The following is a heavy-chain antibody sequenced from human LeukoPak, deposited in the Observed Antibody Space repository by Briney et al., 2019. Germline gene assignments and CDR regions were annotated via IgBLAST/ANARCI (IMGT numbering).Heavy chain of an antibody. CDR3: ARGHEQLDF. J-gene: IGHJ4*02. Sequence: GGSLRLSCAASGFIFSDYYMSWIRQAPGKGLEWVSYISGSSTYPNYADSVKGRFTISRDNAKNSLYLQMNSLRAKDTAVYYCARGHEQLDFRGQGTLVTVSS. V-gene: IGHV3-11*03. D-gene: IGHD1/OR15-1a*01. CDR1: GFIFSDYY. CDR2: ISGSSTYP.